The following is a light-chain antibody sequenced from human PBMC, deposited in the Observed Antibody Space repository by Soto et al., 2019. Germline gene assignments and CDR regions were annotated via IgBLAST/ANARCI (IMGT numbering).Light chain of an antibody. CDR3: CSYAGSSNV. V-gene: IGLV2-11*01. CDR2: DVT. Sequence: QSVLTQPRSVSGSPGQSVTISCTGTNSDVGTYNYVSWYQQHPGKAPKLIIYDVTKRPSGVPDRFSGSKSGNTASLIISGLQAADEAEYYCCCCSYAGSSNVFGTGTKLTVL. CDR1: NSDVGTYNY. J-gene: IGLJ1*01.